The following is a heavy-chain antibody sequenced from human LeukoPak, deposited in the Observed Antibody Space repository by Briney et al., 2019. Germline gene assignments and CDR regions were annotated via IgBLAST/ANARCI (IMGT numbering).Heavy chain of an antibody. CDR1: GGSFRGYY. CDR3: ARARGIMDV. V-gene: IGHV4-34*01. CDR2: INRSGSI. J-gene: IGHJ6*02. Sequence: PSETLSLTSAVYGGSFRGYYWSASRHPPGKGLEWIGEINRSGSINYNPSLKSRVTISVDTSKNQFSLKLSSVTAADTAVYYCARARGIMDVWGQGTTVTVSS.